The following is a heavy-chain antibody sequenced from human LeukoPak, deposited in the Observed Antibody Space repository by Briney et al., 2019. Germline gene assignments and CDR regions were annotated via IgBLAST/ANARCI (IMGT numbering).Heavy chain of an antibody. D-gene: IGHD5-24*01. V-gene: IGHV1-2*02. CDR3: ARVEMATITGRGYYYYYGMDV. J-gene: IGHJ6*02. Sequence: GASVKVSCKASGYTFTGYYMHWVRQAPGQGLEWMGWINPNSGGTNYAQKFQGRVTMTRDTSISTAYMELSRLRSDDTAVYYCARVEMATITGRGYYYYYGMDVWGQGTTVTVSS. CDR1: GYTFTGYY. CDR2: INPNSGGT.